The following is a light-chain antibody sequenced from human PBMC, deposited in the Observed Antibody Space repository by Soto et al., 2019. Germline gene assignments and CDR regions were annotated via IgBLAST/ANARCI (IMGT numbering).Light chain of an antibody. Sequence: QSVLSQPPSASGTPGQRVTISCSGSNSDIETNDVNWYRQLPGTAPKLLIFNNNKRPSGVPDRFSGSKSGASASLAISGLQSEDEADYYCSSWDDRLNGVVFGGGTKL. CDR3: SSWDDRLNGVV. J-gene: IGLJ2*01. V-gene: IGLV1-44*01. CDR1: NSDIETND. CDR2: NNN.